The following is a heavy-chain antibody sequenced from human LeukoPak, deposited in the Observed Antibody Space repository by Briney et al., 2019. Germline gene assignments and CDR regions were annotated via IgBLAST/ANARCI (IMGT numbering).Heavy chain of an antibody. D-gene: IGHD4-11*01. CDR3: AKDNQSGFDYTNSFDS. CDR2: IWSDGSNR. CDR1: GFIFTHHG. J-gene: IGHJ5*01. V-gene: IGHV3-33*06. Sequence: PGGSLRLSCAASGFIFTHHGMHWVRQAPGKGLEWVAVIWSDGSNRFYSDSVKGRFAISRDDSNDMVYLQMNGLRADDTAVYYCAKDNQSGFDYTNSFDSWGQGTLVIVSS.